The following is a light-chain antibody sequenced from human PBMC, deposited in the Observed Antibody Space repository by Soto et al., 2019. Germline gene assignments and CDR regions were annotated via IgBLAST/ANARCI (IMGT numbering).Light chain of an antibody. J-gene: IGLJ2*01. CDR3: TSWTTSTTMI. CDR1: SSEIGAYNF. Sequence: QSVLTHPSSVSGTPGQSITISCPGTSSEIGAYNFVSWYQQHPGKAPKLMLYDVNIRPSGVSNRFSGSKSGNTASLTISGLQAEDEADDYCTSWTTSTTMIFGGGTKVTVL. V-gene: IGLV2-14*03. CDR2: DVN.